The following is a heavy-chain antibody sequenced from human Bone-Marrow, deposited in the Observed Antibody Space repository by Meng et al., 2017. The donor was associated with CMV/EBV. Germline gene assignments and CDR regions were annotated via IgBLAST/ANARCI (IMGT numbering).Heavy chain of an antibody. Sequence: GESLKISCAASGFTFSSYAMSWVRQAPGKGLEWVSAISGSGGSTYYADSVKGRFTISRDNSKNTLYLQMNSLRAEDTAVYYCAKESSWYLERGGYYYGMDVWGQGTTVPVSS. CDR3: AKESSWYLERGGYYYGMDV. CDR1: GFTFSSYA. CDR2: ISGSGGST. V-gene: IGHV3-23*01. D-gene: IGHD6-13*01. J-gene: IGHJ6*02.